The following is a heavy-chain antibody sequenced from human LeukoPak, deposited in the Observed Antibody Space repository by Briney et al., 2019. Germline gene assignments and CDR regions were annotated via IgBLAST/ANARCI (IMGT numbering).Heavy chain of an antibody. CDR3: ASRITMVRGVILRNDAFDI. J-gene: IGHJ3*02. D-gene: IGHD3-10*01. CDR1: GGSISSYY. Sequence: SETLSLTCTVSGGSISSYYWGWIRQPPGKGLEWIGSIYYSGSTYYNPSLKSRVTISVDTSKNQFSLKLSSVTAADTAVYYCASRITMVRGVILRNDAFDIWGQGTMVTVSS. CDR2: IYYSGST. V-gene: IGHV4-39*01.